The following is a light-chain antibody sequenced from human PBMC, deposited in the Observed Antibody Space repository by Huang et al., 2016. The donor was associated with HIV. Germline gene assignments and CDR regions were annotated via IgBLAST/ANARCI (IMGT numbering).Light chain of an antibody. J-gene: IGKJ1*01. CDR3: MQGTHWPPGT. V-gene: IGKV2-30*02. Sequence: RQRPARSCRASKNLRQTDGSNYFDGCLLRPGESPMRLIYKVSNRDSGVPDRITGGGSGIEFTLTISRVEAEDVGIYYCMQGTHWPPGTFGQGTNMEIK. CDR2: KVS. CDR1: KNLRQTDGSNY.